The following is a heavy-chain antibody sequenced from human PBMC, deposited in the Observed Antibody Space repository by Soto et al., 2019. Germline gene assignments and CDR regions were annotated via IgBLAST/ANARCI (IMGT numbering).Heavy chain of an antibody. V-gene: IGHV1-2*02. CDR1: GYDFIDHY. CDR3: ARAIKRWEVNYYFDF. Sequence: QGQLVQSGAEVKKPGASVKVSCKASGYDFIDHYIHWLRQAPGQGLEWMGWINPKGGNSKYAQRFQGRLTLTGDTSISTVYMYLSGLRSDDTAVYYCARAIKRWEVNYYFDFWGQGTLVTVSS. J-gene: IGHJ4*02. D-gene: IGHD1-26*01. CDR2: INPKGGNS.